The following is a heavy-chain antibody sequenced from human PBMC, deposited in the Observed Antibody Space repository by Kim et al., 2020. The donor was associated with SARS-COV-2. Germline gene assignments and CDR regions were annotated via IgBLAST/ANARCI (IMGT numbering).Heavy chain of an antibody. J-gene: IGHJ4*02. D-gene: IGHD2-2*03. V-gene: IGHV3-30-3*01. CDR3: ATEGALVGSTFDY. CDR2: ISSSGSDR. Sequence: GGSLRLSCAASGFTFSSYTMNWVRQAPGKGLEWVAFISSSGSDRFYADSAKGRFTISRDNAKNTLYLQMNSLRAEDTAVYYCATEGALVGSTFDYWGQGTLVTVSS. CDR1: GFTFSSYT.